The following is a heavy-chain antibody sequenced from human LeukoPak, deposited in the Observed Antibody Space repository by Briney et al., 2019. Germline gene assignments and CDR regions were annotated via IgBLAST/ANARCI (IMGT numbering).Heavy chain of an antibody. Sequence: SETLSLTCTVSGGSISSYYWSWIRQPPGKGLEWIGYIYYGGSTNYNPSLKSRVTISVDTSKNQFSLKLSSVTAADTAVYYCAGHEPDDAFDIWGQGAMVTVSS. CDR3: AGHEPDDAFDI. CDR1: GGSISSYY. J-gene: IGHJ3*02. V-gene: IGHV4-59*01. CDR2: IYYGGST.